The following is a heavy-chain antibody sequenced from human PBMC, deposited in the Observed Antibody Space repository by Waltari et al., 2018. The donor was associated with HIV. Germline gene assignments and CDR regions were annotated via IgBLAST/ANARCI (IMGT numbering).Heavy chain of an antibody. CDR2: IWYDGSNK. V-gene: IGHV3-33*01. Sequence: QVQLVESGGGVVQPGRSLRLSCAASGFTFSSYGMHWVRQAPGKGLEWVAVIWYDGSNKYYADYVKGRFTISRDNSKNTLYLQMNSLRAEDTAVYYCARGTVTGYRYSSGWLLTDYWGQGTLVTVSS. CDR1: GFTFSSYG. D-gene: IGHD6-19*01. J-gene: IGHJ4*02. CDR3: ARGTVTGYRYSSGWLLTDY.